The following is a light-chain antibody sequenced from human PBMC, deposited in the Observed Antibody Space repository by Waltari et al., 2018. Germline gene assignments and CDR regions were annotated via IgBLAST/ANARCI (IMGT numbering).Light chain of an antibody. CDR1: QTITGSW. V-gene: IGKV3-20*01. J-gene: IGKJ4*01. CDR3: QQYDGSVVT. Sequence: EIVLTQSPGPLSVSPAERVTVSSRASQTITGSWLTWYHQKPGQAPRLLIYGASNRAPGIPDRFSGSGSGTDFTLTISRLEPEDSAVYYCQQYDGSVVTFGGGTKVEIK. CDR2: GAS.